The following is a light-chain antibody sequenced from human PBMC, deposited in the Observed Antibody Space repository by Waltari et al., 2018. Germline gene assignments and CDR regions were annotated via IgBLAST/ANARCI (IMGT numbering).Light chain of an antibody. V-gene: IGKV3-20*01. Sequence: SPGERATLSCRASQYVSSSSLAWYQQKPGQAPRLLIYGASSRATGIPDRFSGSGSGTDFTLTISRLEPEDFVVYYCQQYGTSPPYTFGQGTKLEI. CDR3: QQYGTSPPYT. CDR1: QYVSSSS. J-gene: IGKJ2*01. CDR2: GAS.